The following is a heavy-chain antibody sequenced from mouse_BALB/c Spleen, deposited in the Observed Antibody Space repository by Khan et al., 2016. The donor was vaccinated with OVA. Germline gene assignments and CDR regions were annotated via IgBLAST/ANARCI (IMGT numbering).Heavy chain of an antibody. Sequence: EVQLQESGPGLVKPSQSLSLTCTVTGYSITSGYAWNWIRQFPGNELEWMGYISYSGGTSYNPSLKSRISITRDTSKNQFFLQLNSVTTEDTATYYCARGNYYGYYFDYWGQGTPLTVSS. D-gene: IGHD1-1*01. V-gene: IGHV3-2*02. CDR1: GYSITSGYA. J-gene: IGHJ2*01. CDR3: ARGNYYGYYFDY. CDR2: ISYSGGT.